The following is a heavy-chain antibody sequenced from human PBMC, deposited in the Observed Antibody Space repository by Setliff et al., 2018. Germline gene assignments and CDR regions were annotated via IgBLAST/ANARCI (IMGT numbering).Heavy chain of an antibody. CDR1: GFSFNRHW. CDR3: ARDQVVARVHGFDI. Sequence: PGGSLRLSCEASGFSFNRHWMTWVRQAPGKGLEWVANMKQDGSEIYYVDSVKGRFTISRDNGKSTLYLKMNSLRADDTAVYYCARDQVVARVHGFDIWGRGNPGHRLL. D-gene: IGHD2-15*01. CDR2: MKQDGSEI. V-gene: IGHV3-7*03. J-gene: IGHJ4*02.